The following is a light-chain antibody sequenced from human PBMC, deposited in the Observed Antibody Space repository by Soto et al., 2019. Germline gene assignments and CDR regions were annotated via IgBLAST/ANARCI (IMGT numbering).Light chain of an antibody. CDR3: QQSYSTLTWT. CDR1: QSISSY. Sequence: EIPMTQSTSPLSASVGRSVTIARRGSQSISSYLNWYQQKPGKAPKLLVYAASSLQSGVPSRFSGSGSATDFTLTISSLQPEDFATYYCQQSYSTLTWTFGQGTKVDIK. J-gene: IGKJ1*01. CDR2: AAS. V-gene: IGKV1-39*01.